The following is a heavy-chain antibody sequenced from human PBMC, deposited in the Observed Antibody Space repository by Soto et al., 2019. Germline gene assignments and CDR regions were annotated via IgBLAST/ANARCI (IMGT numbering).Heavy chain of an antibody. J-gene: IGHJ6*02. V-gene: IGHV4-34*01. CDR2: INHRGST. CDR1: GGSFSGYY. CDR3: ARGIYGPYYYGMDV. D-gene: IGHD3-10*01. Sequence: QVQLQQWGAGLLKPSETLSLTCAVYGGSFSGYYWSWIRQPPGKGREWMGEINHRGSTNYNPSLKSRVTISVDTSKNQFSLKLSSVTAADTAVYYCARGIYGPYYYGMDVWGQGTTVTVSS.